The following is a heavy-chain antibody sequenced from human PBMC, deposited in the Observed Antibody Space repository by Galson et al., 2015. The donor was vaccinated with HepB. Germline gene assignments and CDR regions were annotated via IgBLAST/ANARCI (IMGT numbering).Heavy chain of an antibody. CDR3: TKEYDFWSGFSLN. J-gene: IGHJ4*02. CDR2: ISGSGGST. V-gene: IGHV3-23*01. CDR1: GFTFSNYA. D-gene: IGHD3-3*01. Sequence: SLRLSCAASGFTFSNYAMTWVRQAPGKGLEWVSGISGSGGSTYYVDSVKGRFTISRDNSKNTLYLQMNSLRAEDTAVYYCTKEYDFWSGFSLNWGQGTLVTVSS.